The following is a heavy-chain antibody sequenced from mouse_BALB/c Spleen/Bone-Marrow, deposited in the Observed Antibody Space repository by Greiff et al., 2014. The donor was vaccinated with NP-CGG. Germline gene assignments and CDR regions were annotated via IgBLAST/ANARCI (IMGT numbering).Heavy chain of an antibody. CDR1: GFTFSSYG. CDR2: INSNGGST. J-gene: IGHJ3*01. Sequence: EVQLEESGGGLVQPGRSLKLSCAASGFTFSSYGMSWVRQTPDKRLELVATINSNGGSTYYPDSLKGRFTISRDNAKNTLYLQMSSLKSEVSSVYSCAKVYYYGPRGSWFAYWGQGTLVTVSA. D-gene: IGHD1-1*01. V-gene: IGHV5-6-3*01. CDR3: AKVYYYGPRGSWFAY.